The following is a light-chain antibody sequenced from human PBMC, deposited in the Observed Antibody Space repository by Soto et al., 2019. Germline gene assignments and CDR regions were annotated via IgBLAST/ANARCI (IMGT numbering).Light chain of an antibody. CDR2: SSS. CDR1: QSVAYN. CDR3: QQYDSHSGT. J-gene: IGKJ1*01. V-gene: IGKV3D-15*01. Sequence: DIVMTQSPLSLPVTPGEPASLSCRATQSVAYNVAWYQQKPGQSPRLLIYSSSTRAACIPTSFSGSGSGTEFTLTISGLQADDFATYYCQQYDSHSGTFGQGTKVDIK.